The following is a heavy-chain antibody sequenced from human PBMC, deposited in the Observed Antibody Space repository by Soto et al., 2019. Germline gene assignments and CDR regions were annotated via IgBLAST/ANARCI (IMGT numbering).Heavy chain of an antibody. CDR3: ARSSGGNFGIIIEGSNWFDP. CDR2: INPHGGST. D-gene: IGHD3-3*01. V-gene: IGHV1-46*01. Sequence: ASVKVSCKAPGDTFTSYYLNWVRQAPGQGLGWMGVINPHGGSTKYAQKFKGRVTMTRDTSRSTVYMELRSLRSDDTAIYYCARSSGGNFGIIIEGSNWFDPWGQGTLVTVSS. J-gene: IGHJ5*02. CDR1: GDTFTSYY.